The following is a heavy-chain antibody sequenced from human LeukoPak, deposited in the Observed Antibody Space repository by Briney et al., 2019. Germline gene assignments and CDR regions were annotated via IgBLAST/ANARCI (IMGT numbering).Heavy chain of an antibody. V-gene: IGHV5-51*01. CDR3: ARIRSGSHKYYFDY. CDR2: NYRGDSNT. D-gene: IGHD1-26*01. J-gene: IGHJ4*02. Sequence: GASLQICSEGAGSICSSYWSGGGRQLGGKGEGWGGINYRGDSNTRDSPSWQGQVTISADTSISTAYLQWSSLKASDTAMYYCARIRSGSHKYYFDYWGQGTLVTVSS. CDR1: GSICSSYW.